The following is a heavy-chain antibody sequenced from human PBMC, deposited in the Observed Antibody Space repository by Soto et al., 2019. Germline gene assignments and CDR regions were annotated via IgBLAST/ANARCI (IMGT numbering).Heavy chain of an antibody. CDR2: IYYSGST. CDR1: GGSISSYY. J-gene: IGHJ4*02. D-gene: IGHD4-17*01. Sequence: SETLSLTCTLSGGSISSYYWSWIRQPPGKGLEWIGYIYYSGSTNYNPSLKSRVTISVDTSKNQFSLKLSSVTAADTAVYYCARDNYGDYFDYWGQGTLVTVSS. V-gene: IGHV4-59*01. CDR3: ARDNYGDYFDY.